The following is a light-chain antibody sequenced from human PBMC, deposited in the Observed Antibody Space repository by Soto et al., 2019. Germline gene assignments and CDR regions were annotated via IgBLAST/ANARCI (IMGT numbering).Light chain of an antibody. V-gene: IGKV1-9*01. CDR2: GAS. CDR1: QGISSF. CDR3: QHLNTYPLT. Sequence: DIQLTQSPSFLSASVGDRVTITCRASQGISSFLAWYQQKPGKAPNHLISGASNLRTGVPSRFSGGGSGTEFTLTISSLQPEDFATYYCQHLNTYPLTFGGGTKVEI. J-gene: IGKJ4*01.